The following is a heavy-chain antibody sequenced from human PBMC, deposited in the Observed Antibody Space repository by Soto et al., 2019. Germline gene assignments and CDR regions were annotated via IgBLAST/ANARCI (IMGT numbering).Heavy chain of an antibody. CDR2: IYYRGNT. Sequence: QLQLQESGPGLVKPSETLSLTCSVSGDYINSDSYYWGWIRQPPGKGLEWIGSIYYRGNTYYNPYLKTRVTISQDKSKSQFSLKMNSVTAADSAVYFCARLEGLATISYYFDYWGQGTLVTVSS. D-gene: IGHD3-9*01. CDR3: ARLEGLATISYYFDY. J-gene: IGHJ4*02. CDR1: GDYINSDSYY. V-gene: IGHV4-39*01.